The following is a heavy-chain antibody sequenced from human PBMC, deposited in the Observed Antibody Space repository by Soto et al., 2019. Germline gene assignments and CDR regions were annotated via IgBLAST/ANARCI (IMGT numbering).Heavy chain of an antibody. D-gene: IGHD3-16*01. J-gene: IGHJ4*02. CDR3: ARSDDYILGSLDY. Sequence: QVQMQESGPGLVKPSETLSLTCTVSGGSISNYYWSWVRQPPGKGLEWIGYLGYSGSTNYNPSLKSRVFVSVDTSKNQFYLKMSSLTAADTAVYYCARSDDYILGSLDYWGQGTLVTVSS. CDR2: LGYSGST. CDR1: GGSISNYY. V-gene: IGHV4-59*01.